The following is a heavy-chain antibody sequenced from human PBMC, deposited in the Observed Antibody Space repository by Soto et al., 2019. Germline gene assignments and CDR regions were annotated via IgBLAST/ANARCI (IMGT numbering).Heavy chain of an antibody. CDR2: IIPILGIA. D-gene: IGHD2-21*01. CDR3: AREIGPTYSYYYYGMDV. CDR1: GGTFSSYT. Sequence: SVKVSCKASGGTFSSYTISWVRQAPGQGLEWMGRIIPILGIANYAQKFQGRVTITADKSTSTAYMELSSLRSEDTAVYYCAREIGPTYSYYYYGMDVWGQGTTVTVSS. V-gene: IGHV1-69*04. J-gene: IGHJ6*02.